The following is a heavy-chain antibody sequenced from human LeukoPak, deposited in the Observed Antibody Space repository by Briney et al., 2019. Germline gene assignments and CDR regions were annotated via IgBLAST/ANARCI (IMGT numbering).Heavy chain of an antibody. CDR2: IYYSGST. J-gene: IGHJ4*02. CDR1: GGSISSYY. V-gene: IGHV4-59*01. CDR3: ARVGSGYSRVFDY. D-gene: IGHD3-22*01. Sequence: PSETLSLTCTVSGGSISSYYWSWIRQPPGKGLEWIGYIYYSGSTNYNPSLKSRVTISVDTSKNQFSLKLSSVTAADTAVYYCARVGSGYSRVFDYWGQGTLVTVSS.